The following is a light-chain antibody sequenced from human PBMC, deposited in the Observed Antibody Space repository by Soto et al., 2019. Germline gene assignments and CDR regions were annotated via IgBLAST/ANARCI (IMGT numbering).Light chain of an antibody. CDR3: QQQSDWPLT. CDR2: DAS. J-gene: IGKJ4*01. Sequence: EIALIQYPVTRSLTPGERTTLSCRANQSISSSLAWYQQNTGQAPRLLIFDASNRATGIPVRFSGSGSGTAFTLTISGLEPDDFTVYYCQQQSDWPLTFGGGTRVEI. V-gene: IGKV3-11*01. CDR1: QSISSS.